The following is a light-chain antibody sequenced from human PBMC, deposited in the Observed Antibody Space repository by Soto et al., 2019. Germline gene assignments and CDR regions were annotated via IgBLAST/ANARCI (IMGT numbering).Light chain of an antibody. Sequence: IQMTQSPSSMSASVGDRVTITCRASQDIGNDLGWYQQKPGKAPRLLISTASTLESGVPARFSGSGSGTHFILTISSLQPEDFSTYFCLQDYNYPRTFGQGTQLEI. J-gene: IGKJ1*01. V-gene: IGKV1-6*01. CDR2: TAS. CDR3: LQDYNYPRT. CDR1: QDIGND.